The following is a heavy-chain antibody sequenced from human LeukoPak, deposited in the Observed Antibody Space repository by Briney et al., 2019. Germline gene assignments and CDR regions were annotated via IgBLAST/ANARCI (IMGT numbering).Heavy chain of an antibody. J-gene: IGHJ6*02. V-gene: IGHV3-48*03. D-gene: IGHD6-6*01. Sequence: PGGSLTLSCAASGFTFSSYEKNWVRQAPGPGLEWVSSMTSCRTIYCADSVRGRFTISRDNAKNSLYLQMNSLRAEDTALYYCARGDIGAPASYNYYALDVWGRGTTVPVS. CDR3: ARGDIGAPASYNYYALDV. CDR1: GFTFSSYE. CDR2: MTSCRTI.